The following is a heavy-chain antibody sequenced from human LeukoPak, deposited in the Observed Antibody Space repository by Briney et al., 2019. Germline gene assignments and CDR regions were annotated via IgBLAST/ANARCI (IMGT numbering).Heavy chain of an antibody. Sequence: PGGSLRLSCAASALTFSSYAMSWVRQAPGKGLEWVSGISGSGASTYYADSVKGRFTISRDNSKNTLYLQMNSLRAEDTAVYYCAKETASGYGAFDIWAKGQWSPSL. CDR1: ALTFSSYA. CDR3: AKETASGYGAFDI. D-gene: IGHD3-22*01. CDR2: ISGSGAST. J-gene: IGHJ3*02. V-gene: IGHV3-23*01.